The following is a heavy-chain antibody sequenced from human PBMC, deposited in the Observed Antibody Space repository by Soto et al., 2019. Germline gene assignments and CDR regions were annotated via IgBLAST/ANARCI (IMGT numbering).Heavy chain of an antibody. CDR2: IYYSGST. J-gene: IGHJ6*02. D-gene: IGHD5-18*01. Sequence: SETLSLTCTVSGGSISSSSYYWGWIRQPPGKGLEWIGSIYYSGSTYYNPSLKSRVTISVDTSKNQFSLKLSSVTAADTAVYYCARTESGYSYGFADVWGQGTTVTVSS. CDR3: ARTESGYSYGFADV. V-gene: IGHV4-39*01. CDR1: GGSISSSSYY.